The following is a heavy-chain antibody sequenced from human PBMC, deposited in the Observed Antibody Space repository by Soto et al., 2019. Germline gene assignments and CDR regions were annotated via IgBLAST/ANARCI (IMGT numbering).Heavy chain of an antibody. CDR1: GYTFTSYG. D-gene: IGHD6-19*01. CDR3: ASCLSYSSGCRGGFDY. Sequence: GASVKVSCKASGYTFTSYGISWVRQAPGQGLEWMGWISAYNGNTNYAQKLQGRVTMTTDTSTSTAYMELRSLRSDDTAVYYCASCLSYSSGCRGGFDYWGQGTLVTVSS. J-gene: IGHJ4*02. V-gene: IGHV1-18*01. CDR2: ISAYNGNT.